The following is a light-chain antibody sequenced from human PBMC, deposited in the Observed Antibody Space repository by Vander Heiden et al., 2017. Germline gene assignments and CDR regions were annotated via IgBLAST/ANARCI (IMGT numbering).Light chain of an antibody. J-gene: IGKJ4*01. CDR2: GAS. CDR3: HQNASLPVT. CDR1: QGGSGTY. V-gene: IGKV3-20*01. Sequence: EIVLTPSLATLSLSPGDRVTLSCRASQGGSGTYLGWSQQKGGQAPRLLMSGASRRATGIPGRFSGSGSGTDFTLTITRLKPEDFAVYYCHQNASLPVTFGGGTKVDIK.